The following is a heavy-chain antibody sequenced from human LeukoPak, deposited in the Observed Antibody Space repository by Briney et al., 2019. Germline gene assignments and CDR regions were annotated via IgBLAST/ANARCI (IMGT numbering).Heavy chain of an antibody. CDR2: IGGSSGST. J-gene: IGHJ4*02. CDR1: GFTFSSHA. CDR3: ARDPGVVAFYYPDY. D-gene: IGHD3-3*01. V-gene: IGHV3-23*01. Sequence: PGGSLRLSCAASGFTFSSHAMAWVRQAPGKGLEWVSAIGGSSGSTYYADSVKGRFTTSTDNSKNTVYLQMNNLRADDTAVYYCARDPGVVAFYYPDYWGQGTLVTVSS.